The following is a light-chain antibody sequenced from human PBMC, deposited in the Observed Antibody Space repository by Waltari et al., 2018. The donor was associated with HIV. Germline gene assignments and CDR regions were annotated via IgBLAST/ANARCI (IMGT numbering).Light chain of an antibody. CDR2: EDT. J-gene: IGLJ2*01. CDR1: KLGDKY. Sequence: SFELTQPPSVSVSPGQTASITCSGDKLGDKYSCWYQQKPGQSPVLVIYEDTKRPSGFPGRFSASNSGQTATLTISGTQAMDEADYYCQTWDSTTVVFGGGTKLTVL. CDR3: QTWDSTTVV. V-gene: IGLV3-1*01.